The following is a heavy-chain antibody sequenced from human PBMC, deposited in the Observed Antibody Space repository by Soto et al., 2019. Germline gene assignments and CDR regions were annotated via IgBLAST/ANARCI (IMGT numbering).Heavy chain of an antibody. J-gene: IGHJ6*02. CDR2: ISYDGSNK. CDR1: GFTFSSYA. D-gene: IGHD1-26*01. Sequence: QVQLVESGGGVVQPGRSLRLSCAASGFTFSSYAMHWVRQAPGKGLEWVAVISYDGSNKYYADSVKGRFTISRDNSKNTLYLQMNSLRAEDTALYYCAGDVESGSSQYYYYHSGMDVWGQGTPVTVSS. CDR3: AGDVESGSSQYYYYHSGMDV. V-gene: IGHV3-30-3*01.